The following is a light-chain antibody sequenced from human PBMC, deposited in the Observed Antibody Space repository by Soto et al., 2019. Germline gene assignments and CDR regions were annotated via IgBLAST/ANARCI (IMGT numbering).Light chain of an antibody. CDR2: GNR. J-gene: IGLJ1*01. CDR1: SSNLGAGYY. V-gene: IGLV1-40*01. CDR3: QSYDNSLGVCYV. Sequence: QSVLTQPPSVSGAPGQRVTISCTGSSSNLGAGYYVHWYQLLPGTAPKLLIYGNRNRPSGVPDRFSGSKSGTSASLAITGLQAEDEADYYCQSYDNSLGVCYVFGTGTKVTVL.